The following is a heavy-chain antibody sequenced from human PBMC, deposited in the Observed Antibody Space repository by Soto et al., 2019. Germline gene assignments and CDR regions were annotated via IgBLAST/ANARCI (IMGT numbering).Heavy chain of an antibody. D-gene: IGHD6-13*01. CDR3: ARPPGYSSSWYPADY. J-gene: IGHJ4*02. CDR2: IKQDGSEK. V-gene: IGHV3-7*01. CDR1: GFTFSSYW. Sequence: GGSLRLSCAASGFTFSSYWMSWVRQAPGKGLEWVANIKQDGSEKYYVDSVKGRFTISRDKAKNSLYLQMNSLRAEDTAVYYCARPPGYSSSWYPADYWGQGTLVTVSS.